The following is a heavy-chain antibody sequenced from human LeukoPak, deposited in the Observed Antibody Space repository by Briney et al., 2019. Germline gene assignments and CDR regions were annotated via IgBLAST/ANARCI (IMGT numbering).Heavy chain of an antibody. V-gene: IGHV1-18*01. CDR1: GGTFSSYG. CDR2: ISAYNGNT. J-gene: IGHJ4*02. CDR3: ARIYSIAAAGRHLDY. Sequence: ASVKVSCKASGGTFSSYGISWVRQAPGQGLEWMGWISAYNGNTNYAQKLRGRVTMTTDTSTSTAYMELRSLRSDDTAVYYCARIYSIAAAGRHLDYWGQGTLVTVSS. D-gene: IGHD6-13*01.